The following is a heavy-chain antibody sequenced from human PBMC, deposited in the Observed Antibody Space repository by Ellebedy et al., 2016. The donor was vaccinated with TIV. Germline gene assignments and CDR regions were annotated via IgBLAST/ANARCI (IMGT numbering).Heavy chain of an antibody. CDR1: GGSLTDNY. Sequence: SETLSLTCAVSGGSLTDNYWTWIRQPPGKGLEWIGYLYYTGSTNYNPSLKSRVTISVNTPRNQFSLKLSSVTAADTAVHYCVSSVSMDAFDLWGQGTMVTVSS. D-gene: IGHD5/OR15-5a*01. CDR2: LYYTGST. CDR3: VSSVSMDAFDL. V-gene: IGHV4-59*01. J-gene: IGHJ3*01.